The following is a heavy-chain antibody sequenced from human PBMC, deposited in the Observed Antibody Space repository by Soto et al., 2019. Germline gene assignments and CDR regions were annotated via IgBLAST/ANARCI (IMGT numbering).Heavy chain of an antibody. V-gene: IGHV4-30-2*01. CDR1: GGSISSGGYS. J-gene: IGHJ6*02. Sequence: QLPLQESGSGLVKPSQTLSLTCAVSGGSISSGGYSWTWIRQPPGKGLEWIGYIYRSGSTYYNPSLKSRVTISVDRSKNQFSLKLSSVTAADTAVYYCARVPDVWGQGTTVTVSS. CDR2: IYRSGST. CDR3: ARVPDV.